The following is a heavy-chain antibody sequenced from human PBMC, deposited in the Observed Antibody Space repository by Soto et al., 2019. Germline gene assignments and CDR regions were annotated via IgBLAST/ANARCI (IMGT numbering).Heavy chain of an antibody. J-gene: IGHJ6*02. Sequence: TSETLSLTCAVSGYSIASGYYWAWIRQSPGKGLEWIGSIYHAGSVYYNPSLNSRVAVSLDTSKNHFSLKLTSVTAADTAVYYCARTFDYYGMEVWGQGTTVTVS. CDR3: ARTFDYYGMEV. V-gene: IGHV4-38-2*01. CDR2: IYHAGSV. CDR1: GYSIASGYY.